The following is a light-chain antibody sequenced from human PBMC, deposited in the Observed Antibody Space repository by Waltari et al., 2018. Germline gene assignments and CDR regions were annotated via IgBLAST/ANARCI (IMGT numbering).Light chain of an antibody. Sequence: EAVLTQSPGTLSLSPGERAPLSCRASESVSKYLAWYQQKPGQAPRPLIYQASIRATGIPDRFSGSGSGTDFSLTISRLEPEDSAVYYCQKYVNLPATFGRGTKVEIK. J-gene: IGKJ1*01. CDR2: QAS. CDR1: ESVSKY. V-gene: IGKV3-20*01. CDR3: QKYVNLPAT.